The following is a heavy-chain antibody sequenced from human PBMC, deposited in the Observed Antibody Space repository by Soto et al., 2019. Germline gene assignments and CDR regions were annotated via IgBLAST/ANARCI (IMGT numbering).Heavy chain of an antibody. Sequence: QVPLVQSGAEVKKPGSSVNVSCKASGGTFSSYTISWVRQAPGQGLEWMGRIIPILGIANYTQKFQGRVTITADKSTSTAYMGLSSLRPEDTAVYYCASLGGDYYYMDVWGKGTTVTVSS. J-gene: IGHJ6*03. D-gene: IGHD3-16*01. CDR1: GGTFSSYT. CDR3: ASLGGDYYYMDV. V-gene: IGHV1-69*02. CDR2: IIPILGIA.